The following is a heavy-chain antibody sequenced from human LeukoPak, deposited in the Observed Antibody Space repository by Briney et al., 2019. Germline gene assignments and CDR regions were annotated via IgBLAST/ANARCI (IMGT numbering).Heavy chain of an antibody. CDR3: ARHVLASGEPYFDY. CDR1: GGSISSGSYC. V-gene: IGHV4-39*01. Sequence: SETLSLTCTVSGGSISSGSYCWGWIRQPPGKGLEWIGSIYYSGSTYYNPSLKSRVTISVDTSKNQFSLKLSSVTAADTAVYYCARHVLASGEPYFDYWGQGTLVTVSS. D-gene: IGHD7-27*01. J-gene: IGHJ4*02. CDR2: IYYSGST.